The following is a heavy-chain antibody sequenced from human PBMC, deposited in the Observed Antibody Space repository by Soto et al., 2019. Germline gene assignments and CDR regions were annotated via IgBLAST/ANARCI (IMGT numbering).Heavy chain of an antibody. CDR3: VKDESINWYSGHFRH. CDR2: INWNSGSR. D-gene: IGHD6-13*01. J-gene: IGHJ1*01. V-gene: IGHV3-9*01. Sequence: GGSLTLSCAPSRFTFDYYAMHWVRQVTGKGLEWVSGINWNSGSRGYGDSVKGRFAISRDNAKNSLHLQMNSLSAEDTAFYYCVKDESINWYSGHFRHWGQGTLVTVSS. CDR1: RFTFDYYA.